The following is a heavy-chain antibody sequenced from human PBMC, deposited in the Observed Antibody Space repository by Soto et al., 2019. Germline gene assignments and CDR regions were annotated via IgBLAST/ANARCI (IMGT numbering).Heavy chain of an antibody. V-gene: IGHV3-48*01. Sequence: PGGSLRLSCAASGFTFTSYSINWVRQAPGKGLDCIFYFSSSSGTIYYADSVKGRFTISRDNAKSSLFLQMKSLSAEDTAVYYCARDSTYDILSGPGAYYMDVWGKGTTVTVSS. D-gene: IGHD3-9*01. CDR2: FSSSSGTI. J-gene: IGHJ6*04. CDR1: GFTFTSYS. CDR3: ARDSTYDILSGPGAYYMDV.